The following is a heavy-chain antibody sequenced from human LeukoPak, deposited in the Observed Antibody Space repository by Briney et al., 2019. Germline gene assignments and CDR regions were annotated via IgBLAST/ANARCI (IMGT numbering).Heavy chain of an antibody. CDR1: GFTFSSYA. Sequence: SGGSLRLSCAASGFTFSSYAMTWVRQAPGKGLEWVSGIYASGENTYYADSVKGRFTISRDSSKNTLYLQMNSLRGEDTAVYYCVRGLRELPYWGQGTLVTVSS. J-gene: IGHJ4*02. CDR3: VRGLRELPY. D-gene: IGHD1-26*01. V-gene: IGHV3-23*01. CDR2: IYASGENT.